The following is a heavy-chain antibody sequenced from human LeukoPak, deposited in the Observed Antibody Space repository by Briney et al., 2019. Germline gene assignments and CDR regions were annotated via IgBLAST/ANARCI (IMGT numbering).Heavy chain of an antibody. D-gene: IGHD3-22*01. CDR3: ARIRYYYDSSGYYYVKPFDY. Sequence: VASVKVSCKASGYTFTSYDINWVRQATGQGLEWMGWMNPNSGNTGYAQKFQGRVTMTRNTSISTAYMELSSLRSEDTAVYYCARIRYYYDSSGYYYVKPFDYWGQGTLVTVSS. CDR2: MNPNSGNT. CDR1: GYTFTSYD. V-gene: IGHV1-8*01. J-gene: IGHJ4*02.